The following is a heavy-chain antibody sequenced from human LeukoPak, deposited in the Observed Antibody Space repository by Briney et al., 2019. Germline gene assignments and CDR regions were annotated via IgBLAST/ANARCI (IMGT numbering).Heavy chain of an antibody. V-gene: IGHV3-21*01. CDR2: ISSSSTYI. J-gene: IGHJ4*02. D-gene: IGHD3-9*01. Sequence: RPGGSLRLPCAASGFTFSSYNMNWVRQAPGKGLEWVSSISSSSTYIDYADSVKGRFTISRDNAKNSLYLQVNSLRAEDTAVYYCAREFGSRYFDHHYFDFWGQGTLVTVSS. CDR3: AREFGSRYFDHHYFDF. CDR1: GFTFSSYN.